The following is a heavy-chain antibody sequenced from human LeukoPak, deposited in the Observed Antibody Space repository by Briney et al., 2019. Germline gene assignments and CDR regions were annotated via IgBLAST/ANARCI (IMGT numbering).Heavy chain of an antibody. D-gene: IGHD3-3*01. Sequence: SETLSLTCIVSGGSISSSSYYWGWIRQPPGKGLEWIGSIYYSGSTNYDPSLKSRVTISVDTSKNQFSLKLSSVTAADTAVYYCARREEWPRYYYYMDVWGKGTTVTISS. V-gene: IGHV4-39*07. J-gene: IGHJ6*03. CDR3: ARREEWPRYYYYMDV. CDR2: IYYSGST. CDR1: GGSISSSSYY.